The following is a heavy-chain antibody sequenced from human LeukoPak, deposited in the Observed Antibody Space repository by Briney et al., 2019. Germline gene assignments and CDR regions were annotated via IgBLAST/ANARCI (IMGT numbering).Heavy chain of an antibody. J-gene: IGHJ4*02. V-gene: IGHV3-66*01. CDR1: GFTVSSNY. CDR3: TRTFDYGDYYRY. D-gene: IGHD4-17*01. Sequence: GGSLRLSCAASGFTVSSNYMSWVRQAPGKGLEWVSVIYSGGSTYYADSVKGRFTISRDNSKNTLYLQMNSLRAEDTAVYYCTRTFDYGDYYRYWGQGTLVTVSS. CDR2: IYSGGST.